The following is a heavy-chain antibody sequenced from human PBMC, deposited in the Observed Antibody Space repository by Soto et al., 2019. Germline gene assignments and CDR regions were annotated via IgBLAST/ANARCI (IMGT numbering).Heavy chain of an antibody. V-gene: IGHV3-21*01. Sequence: PGGSLRLSCTASGFTFSSYAMNWVRQAPGKGLEWVSSISSSSSHIYYVDSVKGRFTVSRDNAKNSVFLQMNSLRAEDTAVYYCTREITASDYWSQGNLVTVSS. J-gene: IGHJ4*02. CDR3: TREITASDY. CDR1: GFTFSSYA. CDR2: ISSSSSHI.